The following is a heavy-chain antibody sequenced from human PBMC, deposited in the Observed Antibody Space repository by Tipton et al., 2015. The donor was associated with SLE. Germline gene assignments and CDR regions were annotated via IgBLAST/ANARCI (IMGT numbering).Heavy chain of an antibody. Sequence: TLSLTCAVYGGSFRGYCWGWVRQPPGKGLEGFGEINHNGNTNYNPSLKSRVTISVDTSKNQFSLKLSSVTAADTAVYYCARGILEWSDYWGQGTLVTVSS. V-gene: IGHV4-34*01. D-gene: IGHD3-3*01. CDR3: ARGILEWSDY. CDR2: INHNGNT. CDR1: GGSFRGYC. J-gene: IGHJ4*02.